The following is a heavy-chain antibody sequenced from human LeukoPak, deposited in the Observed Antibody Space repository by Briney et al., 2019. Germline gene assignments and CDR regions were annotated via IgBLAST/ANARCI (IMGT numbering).Heavy chain of an antibody. Sequence: QPGRSLRLSCTASGFTFGDYAMSWVRQAPGKGLEWVGFIRSKAYGGTTEYAASVKGRFTISRDDSKSIAYLQMISLKTEDTAVYYCTRDPPYYYGSGSYFDYWGQGTLVTVSS. CDR3: TRDPPYYYGSGSYFDY. CDR2: IRSKAYGGTT. J-gene: IGHJ4*02. V-gene: IGHV3-49*04. CDR1: GFTFGDYA. D-gene: IGHD3-10*01.